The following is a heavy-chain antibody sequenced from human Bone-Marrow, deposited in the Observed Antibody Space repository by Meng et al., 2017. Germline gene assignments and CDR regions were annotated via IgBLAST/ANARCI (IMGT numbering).Heavy chain of an antibody. V-gene: IGHV3-23*01. CDR2: ISGSGGST. D-gene: IGHD3-22*01. J-gene: IGHJ4*02. CDR3: ANEPYYYDSSGYYQKPDETMEPTITIDY. CDR1: GYTFTGNY. Sequence: SCKASGYTFTGNYMHWVRQAPGKGLEWVSAISGSGGSTYYADSVKGRFTISRDNSKNTLYLQMNSLRAEDTAVYYCANEPYYYDSSGYYQKPDETMEPTITIDYWGQGTLVTVSS.